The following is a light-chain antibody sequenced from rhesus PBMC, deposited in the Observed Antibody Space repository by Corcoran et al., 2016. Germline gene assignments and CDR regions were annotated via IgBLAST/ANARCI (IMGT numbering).Light chain of an antibody. CDR3: LQNYDTPWT. J-gene: IGKJ1*01. Sequence: DIQMTQSPSSLSASVGDKVTITCRASQGISSWLAWYQQKPGKAPKHLIYAASSSPTGVSSRFSGSGSGTDYTLTISSLQPEDVATYYCLQNYDTPWTFGQGTKVEIK. CDR1: QGISSW. CDR2: AAS. V-gene: IGKV1-18*01.